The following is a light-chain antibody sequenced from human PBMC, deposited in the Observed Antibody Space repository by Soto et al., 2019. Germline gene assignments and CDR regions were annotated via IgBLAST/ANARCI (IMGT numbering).Light chain of an antibody. CDR2: STN. J-gene: IGLJ3*02. CDR1: SGSVSIGYY. Sequence: QTVVTQEPSFSVSPGGTVTLTCGLSSGSVSIGYYPSWYQQTPGQAPRTLIYSTNTRSSGVPDRFSGSILGNKAALTITGAQADDESDYYCVLYMGSGVGVFGGGTKVTVL. CDR3: VLYMGSGVGV. V-gene: IGLV8-61*01.